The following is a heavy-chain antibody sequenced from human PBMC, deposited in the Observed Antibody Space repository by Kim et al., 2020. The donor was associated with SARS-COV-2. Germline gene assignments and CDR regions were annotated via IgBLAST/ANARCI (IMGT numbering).Heavy chain of an antibody. Sequence: GGSLRLSCAASGFTFSSYAMHWVRQAPGKGLEWVAVISYDGSNKYYADSVKGRFTISRDNSKNTLYLQMNSLRAEDTAVYYCARSVYYDSSGYYSFFLSAETGYFDYWGQGTLVTVSS. J-gene: IGHJ4*02. CDR3: ARSVYYDSSGYYSFFLSAETGYFDY. CDR2: ISYDGSNK. CDR1: GFTFSSYA. D-gene: IGHD3-22*01. V-gene: IGHV3-30-3*01.